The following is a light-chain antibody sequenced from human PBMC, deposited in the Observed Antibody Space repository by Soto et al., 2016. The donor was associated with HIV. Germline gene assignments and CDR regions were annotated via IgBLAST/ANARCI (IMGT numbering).Light chain of an antibody. CDR3: MQARQTPPT. CDR1: QSLVHNDGGIY. V-gene: IGKV2-30*02. CDR2: KVS. Sequence: DVVMTQSPLSLPVTLGQPASISCRSSQSLVHNDGGIYLNWFQQRPGQSPRRLIYKVSYRDSGVPDRFSGSGSGTDFTLNITRVEAEDVGVYYCMQARQTPPTFGGGTRVEIK. J-gene: IGKJ4*01.